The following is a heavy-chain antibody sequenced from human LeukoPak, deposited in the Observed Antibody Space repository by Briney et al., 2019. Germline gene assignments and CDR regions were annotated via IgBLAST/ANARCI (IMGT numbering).Heavy chain of an antibody. CDR3: ARAYRSGENDAFDI. CDR2: ISSSSSYI. CDR1: GFTFSSYS. J-gene: IGHJ3*02. V-gene: IGHV3-21*01. D-gene: IGHD3-10*01. Sequence: GGSLRLSCAASGFTFSSYSMNWVRQDPGKGLEWVSSISSSSSYIYYADSVKSRFTISSANAKYSLYLKMNSLRAEDTAVFYCARAYRSGENDAFDIWRQGTMVTVSS.